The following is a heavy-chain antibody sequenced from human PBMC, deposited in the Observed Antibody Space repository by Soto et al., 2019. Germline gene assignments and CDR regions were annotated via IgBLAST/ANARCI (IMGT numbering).Heavy chain of an antibody. D-gene: IGHD1-7*01. CDR1: GGTFSSYA. CDR2: IIPIFGTA. V-gene: IGHV1-69*13. CDR3: ARGLGTASGGVY. J-gene: IGHJ4*02. Sequence: ASVKVSCKASGGTFSSYAISWVRQAPGQGLEWMGGIIPIFGTANYAQKFQGRVTITADESMSTAYMELSSLRSEDTAVYYCARGLGTASGGVYWGQGTLVTVSS.